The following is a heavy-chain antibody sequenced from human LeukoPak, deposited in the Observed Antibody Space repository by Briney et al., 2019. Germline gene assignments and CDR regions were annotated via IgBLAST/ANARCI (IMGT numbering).Heavy chain of an antibody. CDR3: ASNPRGDSWTFDY. CDR2: ISIYNGDT. D-gene: IGHD2-21*02. CDR1: GYTLSSYG. J-gene: IGHJ4*02. V-gene: IGHV1-18*04. Sequence: ASVKVSCKASGYTLSSYGVNWVRQAPGQGLERMGWISIYNGDTTYARALQGRVTMTTETSTSTVYMELRGLTYDDTAVYFCASNPRGDSWTFDYWGQGSLVTVSS.